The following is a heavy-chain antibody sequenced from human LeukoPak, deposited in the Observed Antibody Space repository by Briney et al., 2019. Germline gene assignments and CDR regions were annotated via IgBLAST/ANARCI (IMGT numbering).Heavy chain of an antibody. Sequence: PGGSLRLSCASSGFSFSTYSMNWVRLAPGKGLEWVSSISYSSIYIYYADSVKGRFTISRDDAQNSLYLQMNNLRADDTAVYYCARANTNGYTYGNFDYWGRGTLVTVSS. CDR3: ARANTNGYTYGNFDY. CDR2: ISYSSIYI. D-gene: IGHD5-18*01. J-gene: IGHJ4*02. CDR1: GFSFSTYS. V-gene: IGHV3-21*01.